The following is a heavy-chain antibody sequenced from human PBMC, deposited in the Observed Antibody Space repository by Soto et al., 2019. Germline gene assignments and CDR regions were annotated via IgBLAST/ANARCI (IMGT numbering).Heavy chain of an antibody. Sequence: GESLKISCKGSGYSFTSYWISWVRQMPGKGLEWMGRIDPSDSYTNYSPSFQGHVTISADKSISTAYLQWRSLKASDTAMYYCAAITSIAARRFYYYYGMDVWGQGTTVTVSS. V-gene: IGHV5-10-1*01. J-gene: IGHJ6*02. D-gene: IGHD6-6*01. CDR2: IDPSDSYT. CDR1: GYSFTSYW. CDR3: AAITSIAARRFYYYYGMDV.